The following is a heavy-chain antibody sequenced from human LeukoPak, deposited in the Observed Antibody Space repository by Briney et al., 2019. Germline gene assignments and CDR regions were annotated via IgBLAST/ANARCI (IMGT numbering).Heavy chain of an antibody. Sequence: PGGSLRLSCAASGFTFDDYGMSWVRQAPGKGLEWVSGINWNGGSTGYADSVKGRFTISRDNAKNSLYLQMNSLRAEDTALYHCARADDQGIVPYYGMDVWGQGTTVTVSS. CDR3: ARADDQGIVPYYGMDV. V-gene: IGHV3-20*01. J-gene: IGHJ6*02. CDR2: INWNGGST. D-gene: IGHD1-26*01. CDR1: GFTFDDYG.